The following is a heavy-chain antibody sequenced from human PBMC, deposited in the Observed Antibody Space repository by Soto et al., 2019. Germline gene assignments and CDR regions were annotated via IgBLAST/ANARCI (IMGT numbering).Heavy chain of an antibody. CDR1: GNTHTIYF. J-gene: IGHJ4*02. CDR3: ARGGSYYAH. V-gene: IGHV1-2*02. CDR2: INSVSGGA. Sequence: QVQLVQSGAEVKQPGASVRVSCKASGNTHTIYFIHWLRQAPGQGPEWMGWINSVSGGANYAHKFQGRVTMTRDTSSTTAFMELSGLRSDDTAVYYCARGGSYYAHWGQGTLVTVSS. D-gene: IGHD1-26*01.